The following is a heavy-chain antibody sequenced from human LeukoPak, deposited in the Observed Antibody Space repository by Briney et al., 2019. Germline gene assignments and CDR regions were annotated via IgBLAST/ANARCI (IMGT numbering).Heavy chain of an antibody. V-gene: IGHV5-51*01. CDR1: GCSFTSYW. Sequence: GGALQISYKGAGCSFTSYWSGWGRRMAGKGGGGRGIIYPGDSDTRYSPSFQGQVTISAAKSITTAYLQWSSLKASDTAMYYCARHEGPRYCSGGSCFEFDYWGQGTLVTVSS. J-gene: IGHJ4*02. D-gene: IGHD2-15*01. CDR2: IYPGDSDT. CDR3: ARHEGPRYCSGGSCFEFDY.